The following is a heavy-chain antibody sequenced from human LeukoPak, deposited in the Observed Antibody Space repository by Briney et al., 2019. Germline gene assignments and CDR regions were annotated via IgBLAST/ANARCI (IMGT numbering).Heavy chain of an antibody. V-gene: IGHV1-24*01. CDR3: AADRGDYSGSYWTAFDI. Sequence: ASAKVSCKVPEYTLSELSMHWVRQALGEGLEWRGGFDPEDGEIIYAQKFQGRVTMSDDTSTDTAYMELGSLRSDDTAVYYCAADRGDYSGSYWTAFDIWGQGTMVTVSS. CDR1: EYTLSELS. J-gene: IGHJ3*02. D-gene: IGHD1-26*01. CDR2: FDPEDGEI.